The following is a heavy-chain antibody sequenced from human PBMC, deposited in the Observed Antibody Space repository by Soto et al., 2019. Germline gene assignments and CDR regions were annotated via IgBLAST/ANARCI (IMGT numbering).Heavy chain of an antibody. CDR1: GGTFSSYA. V-gene: IGHV1-69*13. D-gene: IGHD3-22*01. Sequence: GASVKVSCKASGGTFSSYAITWVRQAPGQGLEWMGGIIPIFGTSNYAQKFQGRVTITADESTSTAYMELSSLRSEDTAVYYCARDRPLNRHKTADYYDSSGYYYDWGQGTLFTISS. J-gene: IGHJ1*01. CDR3: ARDRPLNRHKTADYYDSSGYYYD. CDR2: IIPIFGTS.